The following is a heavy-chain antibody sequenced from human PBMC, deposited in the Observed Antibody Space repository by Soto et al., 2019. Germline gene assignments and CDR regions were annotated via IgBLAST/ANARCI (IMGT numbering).Heavy chain of an antibody. V-gene: IGHV3-23*01. CDR3: ARAHDYDFWSGFLFCGMDV. CDR1: RFTFSNYA. CDR2: ISSTGGST. J-gene: IGHJ6*02. D-gene: IGHD3-3*01. Sequence: EVQLLESGGGLVQPGGSLRLCCAASRFTFSNYAMSWVRQAPGKGLAWVAGISSTGGSTYYADSVKGRFTISRDNSKNTLDLQMSSLRAEDTAIYYCARAHDYDFWSGFLFCGMDVWGQGTTVTVSS.